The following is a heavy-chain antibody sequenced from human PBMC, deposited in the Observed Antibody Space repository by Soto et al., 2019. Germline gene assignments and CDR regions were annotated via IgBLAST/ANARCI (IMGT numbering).Heavy chain of an antibody. CDR1: EFTFTYAW. CDR2: IKSKTDGGTT. J-gene: IGHJ4*02. V-gene: IGHV3-15*01. Sequence: EVQLVESGGDLVKPGGSLRLSCAASEFTFTYAWMSWVRQAPGKGLEWVGRIKSKTDGGTTDYAAPVKSRFTISRDESQNTLYLQMNSLKTEDTAVYYCTSLYYGHWGQGTLVTVSS. CDR3: TSLYYGH. D-gene: IGHD3-16*02.